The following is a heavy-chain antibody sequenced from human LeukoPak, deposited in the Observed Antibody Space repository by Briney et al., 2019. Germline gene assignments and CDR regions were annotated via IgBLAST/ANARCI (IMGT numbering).Heavy chain of an antibody. J-gene: IGHJ6*03. CDR2: INPNSGGT. V-gene: IGHV1-2*02. D-gene: IGHD3-9*01. CDR1: GYTFTGYY. CDR3: ARVPPLDPYMDV. Sequence: ASVKVSCKASGYTFTGYYMHWVRQAPGQGLEWMGWINPNSGGTNYAQKFQGRVTMTRDTSISTAYMELSRLRSDDTAVYYCARVPPLDPYMDVWGKGTTVTVSS.